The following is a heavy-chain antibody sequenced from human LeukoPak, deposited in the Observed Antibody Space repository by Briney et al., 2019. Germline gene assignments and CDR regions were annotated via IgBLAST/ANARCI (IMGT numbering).Heavy chain of an antibody. V-gene: IGHV3-20*04. CDR1: GFSFEDHG. J-gene: IGHJ4*02. D-gene: IGHD6-13*01. Sequence: GGSLRLSCAASGFSFEDHGMSWVRQAPGKGLEWVSGINWSGVSTFYADSMKGRFTISRDNAKKYLYLQVNSLRAEDTALYYCARAGGLWYAEAYFDYWGQGTLVTVSS. CDR2: INWSGVST. CDR3: ARAGGLWYAEAYFDY.